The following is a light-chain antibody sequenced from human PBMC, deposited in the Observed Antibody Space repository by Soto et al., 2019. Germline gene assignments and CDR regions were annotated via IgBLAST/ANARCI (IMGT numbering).Light chain of an antibody. Sequence: QSVLTQPASVSGSPGQSITISCTGTSSDVGAYNYVSWYQQHPGKAPKLMIYDVINRPSGVSNRFSGSKSGNTASLTISGLQAEDEADYYCNSYTSSSTQVFGTGTKVTVL. CDR1: SSDVGAYNY. CDR2: DVI. V-gene: IGLV2-14*01. J-gene: IGLJ1*01. CDR3: NSYTSSSTQV.